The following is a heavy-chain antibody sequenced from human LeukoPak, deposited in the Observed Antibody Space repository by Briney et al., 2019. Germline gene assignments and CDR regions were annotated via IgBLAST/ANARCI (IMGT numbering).Heavy chain of an antibody. J-gene: IGHJ5*02. D-gene: IGHD3-3*01. Sequence: ASVKVSCKASGYTFTSYYMHWVRQAPGQGLEWMGIINPSGGSTSYAQKFQGRVTMTRDTSTSTVYMELSSLRSEDTAVYYCARDTRNYDLGPQNIMAVRFDPWGQGTLVTVSS. CDR3: ARDTRNYDLGPQNIMAVRFDP. CDR2: INPSGGST. CDR1: GYTFTSYY. V-gene: IGHV1-46*01.